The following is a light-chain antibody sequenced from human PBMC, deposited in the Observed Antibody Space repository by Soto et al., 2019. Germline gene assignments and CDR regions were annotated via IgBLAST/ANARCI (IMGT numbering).Light chain of an antibody. CDR1: SSDVGGYNY. CDR3: SSYTSSSTLDV. V-gene: IGLV2-14*01. Sequence: QSVLTQPASVSGSPGQSITISCTGNSSDVGGYNYVSWYQQHPGKAPKLMIYDVSNRPSGVSNRFSGSKSGNTASLTISGLQAEYEADYYCSSYTSSSTLDVFGTGTNVTV. CDR2: DVS. J-gene: IGLJ1*01.